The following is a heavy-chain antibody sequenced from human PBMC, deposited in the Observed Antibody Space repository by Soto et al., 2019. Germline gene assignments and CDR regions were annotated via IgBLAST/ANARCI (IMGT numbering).Heavy chain of an antibody. J-gene: IGHJ6*02. CDR2: TYYKSKWYN. Sequence: PSQTLSLTCATSGDSVSSNSAAWNWIRQSPSRGLEWLGRTYYKSKWYNDYAVSVKSRITINPDTSKSQFSMQLRSVTPEDTAVYYCARATGVVVGAASYYYYGLAVWGQGTTVTVSS. CDR1: GDSVSSNSAA. CDR3: ARATGVVVGAASYYYYGLAV. V-gene: IGHV6-1*01. D-gene: IGHD2-15*01.